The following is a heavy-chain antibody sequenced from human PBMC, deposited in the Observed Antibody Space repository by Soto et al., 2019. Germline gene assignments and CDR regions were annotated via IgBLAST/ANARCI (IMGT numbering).Heavy chain of an antibody. CDR1: GGSISSSSYY. J-gene: IGHJ5*02. CDR2: IYYSGNT. V-gene: IGHV4-39*01. Sequence: PSETLSLTCTVSGGSISSSSYYWGWIRQPPGKGLEWIGSIYYSGNTYYNPSLKSRVTISVDTSKNQFSLKLSSVTAADTAVYYCASLTVLLHWFDLWGQGTLVTVSS. CDR3: ASLTVLLHWFDL. D-gene: IGHD3-10*01.